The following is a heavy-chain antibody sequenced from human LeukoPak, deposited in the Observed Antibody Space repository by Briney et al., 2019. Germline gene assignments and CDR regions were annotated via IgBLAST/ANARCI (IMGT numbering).Heavy chain of an antibody. CDR2: ISSSSSYI. Sequence: GGSLRLSCAASGFIFSTYTVNWVRQAPGKGLEWVSFISSSSSYIYYADSVKGRFTISRDNAKNSLYLQMNSLRAEDTAVYYCARDAGSYGFGIDHWGQGTLVTVSS. D-gene: IGHD5-18*01. CDR1: GFIFSTYT. V-gene: IGHV3-21*01. J-gene: IGHJ4*02. CDR3: ARDAGSYGFGIDH.